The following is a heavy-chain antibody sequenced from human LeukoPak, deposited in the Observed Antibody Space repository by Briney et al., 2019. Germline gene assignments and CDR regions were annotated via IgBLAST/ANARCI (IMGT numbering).Heavy chain of an antibody. CDR2: INRAGSST. Sequence: GGSLRLSCAASGFTFSSYWMHWVRQAPGKGLVWVSRINRAGSSTSYADSVRGRFTISRDNAKNTLYLQMNSQRAEDTAVYYSANVNAGSIRYPFDYWGQGTLVTVSS. V-gene: IGHV3-74*01. J-gene: IGHJ4*02. CDR3: ANVNAGSIRYPFDY. D-gene: IGHD2-8*01. CDR1: GFTFSSYW.